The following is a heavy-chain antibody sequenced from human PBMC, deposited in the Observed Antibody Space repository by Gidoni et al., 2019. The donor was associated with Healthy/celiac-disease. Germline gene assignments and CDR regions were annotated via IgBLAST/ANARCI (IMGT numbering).Heavy chain of an antibody. D-gene: IGHD5-12*01. CDR2: SYYSGST. CDR1: GGSISSGDYY. V-gene: IGHV4-30-4*01. J-gene: IGHJ4*02. CDR3: ARERVAAMDY. Sequence: SGGSISSGDYYWSWIRQPPGKGLEWIGYSYYSGSTYYNPSLTSRVTISVDTSKNQFSLKLSAVTAADTAVYYCARERVAAMDYWGQGTLVTVSS.